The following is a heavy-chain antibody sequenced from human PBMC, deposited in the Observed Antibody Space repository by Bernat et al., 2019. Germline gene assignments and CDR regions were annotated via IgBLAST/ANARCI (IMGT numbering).Heavy chain of an antibody. V-gene: IGHV3-15*01. CDR2: IKSKTDGGTT. J-gene: IGHJ4*02. CDR3: TTHYDFWSGYYTNDY. CDR1: GFTFSNAW. Sequence: EVQLVESGGGLVKPGGSLRLSCAASGFTFSNAWMSWVRQAPGKGLEWVGRIKSKTDGGTTDYAAPVKGRFTISRDDSKNTLYLKMNSLKTEDTAVYYCTTHYDFWSGYYTNDYWGQGTLVTVSS. D-gene: IGHD3-3*01.